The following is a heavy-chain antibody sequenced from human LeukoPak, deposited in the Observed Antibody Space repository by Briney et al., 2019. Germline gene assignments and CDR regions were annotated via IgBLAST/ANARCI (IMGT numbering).Heavy chain of an antibody. CDR2: ISSSSSTI. CDR3: ARREYSSSSGYYYYYVDV. J-gene: IGHJ6*03. V-gene: IGHV3-48*04. D-gene: IGHD6-6*01. Sequence: GGSLRLSCAASGFTFSSYSMNWVRQAPGKGLEWVSYISSSSSTIYYADSVKGRFTISRDNAKNSPYLQMNSLRAEDTAVYYCARREYSSSSGYYYYYVDVWGKGTTVTVSS. CDR1: GFTFSSYS.